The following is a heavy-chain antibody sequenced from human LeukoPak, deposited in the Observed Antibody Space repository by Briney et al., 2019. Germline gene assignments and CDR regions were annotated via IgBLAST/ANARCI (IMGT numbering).Heavy chain of an antibody. V-gene: IGHV1-2*02. CDR2: MNPYSGGT. CDR3: ARDVNCSGGSCYWYYFDY. CDR1: GYTFTGYY. D-gene: IGHD2-15*01. J-gene: IGHJ4*02. Sequence: ASVKVSCKASGYTFTGYYMHWVRQAPGQGLEWMGWMNPYSGGTNYAQKFQGRVTMTRDTSISTAYMELRRLRSDDTAVYYCARDVNCSGGSCYWYYFDYWGQGTLVTVSS.